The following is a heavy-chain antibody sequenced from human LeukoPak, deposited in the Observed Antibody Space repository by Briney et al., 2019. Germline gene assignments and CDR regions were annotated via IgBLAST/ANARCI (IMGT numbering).Heavy chain of an antibody. Sequence: GGSLRLSCAASGFTFSSYGMHWVRQAPGKGLEWVAVIWYDGSNKYYADSVKGRFTISRDNSKNTLYLQMNSLRAEDTAVYYCARDYYDSSGYYHPDYWGQGTLVTVSS. CDR2: IWYDGSNK. CDR1: GFTFSSYG. V-gene: IGHV3-33*01. CDR3: ARDYYDSSGYYHPDY. D-gene: IGHD3-22*01. J-gene: IGHJ4*02.